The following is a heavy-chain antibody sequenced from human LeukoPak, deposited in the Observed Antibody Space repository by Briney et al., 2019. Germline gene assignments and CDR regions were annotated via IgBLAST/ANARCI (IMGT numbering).Heavy chain of an antibody. CDR2: ISYDGSNK. CDR3: ARLGPVNKDHYIDV. Sequence: GRSLRLSCAASGFTFSRFGMHWVRQAPGKGLEWVAVISYDGSNKYYTDSVKGRFTISRDNSKNTLYLQMNSLRAEDTAVYFCARLGPVNKDHYIDVGGKGTTVTISS. V-gene: IGHV3-30*03. D-gene: IGHD4-17*01. J-gene: IGHJ6*03. CDR1: GFTFSRFG.